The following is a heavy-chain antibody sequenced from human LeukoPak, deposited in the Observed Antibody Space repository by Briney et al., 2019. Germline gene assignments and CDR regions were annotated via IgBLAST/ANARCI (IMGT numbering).Heavy chain of an antibody. Sequence: SETLSLTCTVSGGSISSGGYYWSWIRQPPGKGLEWIGEINHSGSTNYNPSLKSRVTISVDTSKNQFSLKLSSVTAADTAVYYCARSRYFDPALRSYGMDVWGQGTTVTVSS. V-gene: IGHV4-39*07. J-gene: IGHJ6*02. D-gene: IGHD3-9*01. CDR1: GGSISSGGYY. CDR2: INHSGST. CDR3: ARSRYFDPALRSYGMDV.